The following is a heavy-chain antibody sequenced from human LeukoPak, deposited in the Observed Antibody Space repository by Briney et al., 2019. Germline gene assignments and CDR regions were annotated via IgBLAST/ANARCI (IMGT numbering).Heavy chain of an antibody. J-gene: IGHJ4*02. CDR2: ISSSTTYI. CDR3: ARERFQDTGAPRYDF. CDR1: GFTFSDFT. Sequence: GGSLRLSCAASGFTFSDFTMNWVRQAPGKGLEWVSSISSSTTYIYYTDSVKGRFTTSRDNAENSLYLQMNSLRVEDTALYYCARERFQDTGAPRYDFWGQGTLVTVSS. V-gene: IGHV3-21*01. D-gene: IGHD2-15*01.